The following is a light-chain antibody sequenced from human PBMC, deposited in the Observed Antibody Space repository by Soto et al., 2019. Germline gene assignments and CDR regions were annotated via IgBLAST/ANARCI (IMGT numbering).Light chain of an antibody. J-gene: IGKJ5*01. Sequence: DIQMTQSPSSLSSSVGDRFTIAWRASHGISSWLAWYQKKPGKAPNLLIYAASSLQSGVPSRFSGSESGTDFTLTISSLQPEDCAIYFCQQANSFPITFGQGTRLEI. CDR1: HGISSW. CDR2: AAS. V-gene: IGKV1-12*01. CDR3: QQANSFPIT.